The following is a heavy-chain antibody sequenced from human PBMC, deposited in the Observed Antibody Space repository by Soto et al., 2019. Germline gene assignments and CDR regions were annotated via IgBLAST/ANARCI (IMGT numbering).Heavy chain of an antibody. CDR2: ISHDGINK. Sequence: ESGGGVVQPGRSLRLSCTASGFSFSSYAMYWFRQPPGKGLEWVAVISHDGINKHYADSVKGRVTVSRDNSNHSLDLQLNSLRGEDTAMYYCARDMYSSDYFVTWFEPWGQGTLVTVSS. CDR1: GFSFSSYA. J-gene: IGHJ5*02. D-gene: IGHD6-19*01. CDR3: ARDMYSSDYFVTWFEP. V-gene: IGHV3-30-3*01.